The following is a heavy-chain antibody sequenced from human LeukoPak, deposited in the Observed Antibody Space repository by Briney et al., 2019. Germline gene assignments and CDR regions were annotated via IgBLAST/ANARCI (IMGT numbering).Heavy chain of an antibody. J-gene: IGHJ4*02. D-gene: IGHD2-2*01. Sequence: GASVKVSCKASGYTFTSYGISWVRQAPGQGLEWVGWISAYNGNTNYAQKLQGRVTMTTDTSTSTAYMELRSLRSDDTAVYYCARDQVYCSSTSCYAEIDYWGQGTLVTVSS. CDR3: ARDQVYCSSTSCYAEIDY. V-gene: IGHV1-18*01. CDR1: GYTFTSYG. CDR2: ISAYNGNT.